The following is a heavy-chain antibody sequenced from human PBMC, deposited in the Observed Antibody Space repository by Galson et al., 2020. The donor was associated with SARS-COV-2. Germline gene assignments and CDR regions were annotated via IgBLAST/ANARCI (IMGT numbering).Heavy chain of an antibody. CDR1: GFTVSSSY. J-gene: IGHJ4*02. V-gene: IGHV3-53*01. CDR3: LKEGNTINQDY. Sequence: ETLSLTCAASGFTVSSSYISWVRQAPGKGLEWVSLIYPNDNTFYADSVKGRFTISRDNSRNTLFLQMNSLRAEDTAVYYCLKEGNTINQDYCGQGTLVTVSS. CDR2: IYPNDNT. D-gene: IGHD3-10*01.